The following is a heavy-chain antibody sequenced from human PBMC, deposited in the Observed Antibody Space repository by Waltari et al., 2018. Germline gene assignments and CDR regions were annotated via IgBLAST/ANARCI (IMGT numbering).Heavy chain of an antibody. CDR2: IWYDGSNK. V-gene: IGHV3-33*01. Sequence: QVQLVESGGGVVQPGRSLRLSCAASGFTFSSYGMHGFRQAPGKGREWVAVIWYDGSNKYYADSVKGRFTISRDNSKNTLYLQMNSLRAEDTAVYYCARDSLEGMDVWGQGTTVTVSS. CDR3: ARDSLEGMDV. CDR1: GFTFSSYG. J-gene: IGHJ6*02.